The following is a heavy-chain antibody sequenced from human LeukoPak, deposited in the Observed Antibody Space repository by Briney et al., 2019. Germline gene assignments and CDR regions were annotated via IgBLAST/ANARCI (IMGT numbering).Heavy chain of an antibody. CDR1: GGSISSYY. D-gene: IGHD5-24*01. CDR3: ARGARAGYNLEPFDY. Sequence: SETLSLTCTVSGGSISSYYLSWIRQPPGKGLEWIGYIYYSGGTKYNPSLKSRVTISVDTSKNQFSLKLSSVTAADTAVYYCARGARAGYNLEPFDYWGQGTLVTVSS. CDR2: IYYSGGT. V-gene: IGHV4-59*08. J-gene: IGHJ4*02.